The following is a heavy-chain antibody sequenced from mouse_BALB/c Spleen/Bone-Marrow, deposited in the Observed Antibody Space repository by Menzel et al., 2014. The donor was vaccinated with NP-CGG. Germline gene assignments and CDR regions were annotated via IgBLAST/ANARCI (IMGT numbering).Heavy chain of an antibody. D-gene: IGHD1-2*01. CDR2: IDTSDSYT. J-gene: IGHJ1*01. CDR1: GYTFTDYW. Sequence: QVQLQQSGAELVMPGASVKMSCKASGYTFTDYWMHWVKQRPGQGLEWIGAIDTSDSYTSYNQKFKGKATLTVDESSSTAYMQLSSLTSEDSAVYYCARSAGYWYFDVWGAGTTSPSPQ. CDR3: ARSAGYWYFDV. V-gene: IGHV1-69*01.